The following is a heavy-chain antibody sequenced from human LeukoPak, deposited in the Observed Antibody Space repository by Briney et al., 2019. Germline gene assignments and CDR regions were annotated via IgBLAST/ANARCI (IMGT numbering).Heavy chain of an antibody. CDR2: ISSSSSTI. V-gene: IGHV3-48*04. J-gene: IGHJ6*02. CDR3: AMAYGSGKNGMDV. Sequence: PGGSLRLSCAASGFTFSSYSMNWVRQAPGKGLEWVSYISSSSSTIYYADSVKGRFTISRDNAKNSLYLQMNSLRAEDTAVYYCAMAYGSGKNGMDVWGQGTTATVSS. CDR1: GFTFSSYS. D-gene: IGHD3-10*01.